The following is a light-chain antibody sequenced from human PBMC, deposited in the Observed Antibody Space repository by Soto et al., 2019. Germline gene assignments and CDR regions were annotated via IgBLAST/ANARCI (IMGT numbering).Light chain of an antibody. Sequence: AIRMTPSPSAVSSPTRDRVTITCRASQGISSYLAWYQQKPGKAPKLLIYAASTLQSGVPSRFSGSGSGTDFTLTISGLQPDDFATYYCQQYMSYSFGQGTKVDI. CDR3: QQYMSYS. J-gene: IGKJ1*01. CDR1: QGISSY. CDR2: AAS. V-gene: IGKV1-8*01.